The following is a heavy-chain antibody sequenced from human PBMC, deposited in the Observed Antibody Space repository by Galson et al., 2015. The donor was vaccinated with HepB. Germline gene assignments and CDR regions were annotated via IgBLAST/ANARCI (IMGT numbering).Heavy chain of an antibody. V-gene: IGHV3-74*03. CDR3: VRGSQYCTSQSCRFDY. CDR1: GFTISDYW. CDR2: IHNAGS. Sequence: SLRLSCAASGFTISDYWMHWVRQAPGKGLVWVSRIHNAGSTYADSVQDRFTISRDTTTNTLYLQINNLRASDTAMYYCVRGSQYCTSQSCRFDYWGQGTLVTVSS. J-gene: IGHJ4*02. D-gene: IGHD2-8*01.